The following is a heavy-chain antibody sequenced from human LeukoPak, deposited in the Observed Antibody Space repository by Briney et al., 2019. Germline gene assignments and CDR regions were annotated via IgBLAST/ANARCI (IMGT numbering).Heavy chain of an antibody. V-gene: IGHV3-21*01. CDR1: GFTFSSYS. Sequence: GESLRLSCAASGFTFSSYSMTWDRQAPGKGLEWVSSISTSSNYIYYADSVKGRFTISRDNAKNSLYLQMNSLRAEDTAVYYCAKDGITMIGAFDIWGQGTMVTVSS. J-gene: IGHJ3*02. D-gene: IGHD3-22*01. CDR2: ISTSSNYI. CDR3: AKDGITMIGAFDI.